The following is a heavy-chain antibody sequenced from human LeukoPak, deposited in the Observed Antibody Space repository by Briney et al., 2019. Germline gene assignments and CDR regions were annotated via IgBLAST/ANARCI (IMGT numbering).Heavy chain of an antibody. D-gene: IGHD3-10*01. CDR3: ATAGGLWFGTHNWFDP. CDR2: IYYSGST. CDR1: GGSIGSSSYY. J-gene: IGHJ5*02. V-gene: IGHV4-39*01. Sequence: SETLSLTCTVSGGSIGSSSYYWGWIRQPPGKGLEWIGSIYYSGSTYYNPSLKSRVTISVDTSKNQFSLKLSSVTAADTAVYYCATAGGLWFGTHNWFDPWGQGTLVTVSS.